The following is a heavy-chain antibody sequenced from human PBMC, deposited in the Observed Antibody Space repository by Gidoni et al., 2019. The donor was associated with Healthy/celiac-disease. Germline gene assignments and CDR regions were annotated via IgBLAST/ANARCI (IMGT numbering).Heavy chain of an antibody. J-gene: IGHJ4*02. CDR1: GFTCSSYG. Sequence: QVQLVESGGGVVQPGRSLRLSCAASGFTCSSYGMHWVRQAPGKGLELVAVISYDGSKKYYADSVKGLFTISRDNSKNTLYLQMNSLRAEDTAVYYCARDGVGFDYWGQGTLVTVSS. V-gene: IGHV3-30*03. D-gene: IGHD2-8*01. CDR2: ISYDGSKK. CDR3: ARDGVGFDY.